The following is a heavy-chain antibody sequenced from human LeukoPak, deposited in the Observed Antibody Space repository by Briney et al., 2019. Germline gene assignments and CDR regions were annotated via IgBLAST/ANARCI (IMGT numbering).Heavy chain of an antibody. V-gene: IGHV3-53*01. CDR1: GFTVRSIY. CDR3: ARDRGYGYGLFAY. CDR2: FYRGGSS. Sequence: GGSLRLSCAASGFTVRSIYITWVRQAPGKGLEWVSSFYRGGSSYYADSVKGRFIISRDSSTGTLYHQMNRLRVEDTAVYFCARDRGYGYGLFAYWGQGTLVTVSS. J-gene: IGHJ4*02. D-gene: IGHD5-18*01.